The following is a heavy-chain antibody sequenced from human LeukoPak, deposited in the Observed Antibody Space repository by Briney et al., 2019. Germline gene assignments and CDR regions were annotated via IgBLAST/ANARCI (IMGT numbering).Heavy chain of an antibody. CDR3: ARAGRTYDILTGYYGGWFDP. CDR2: IWYDGSNK. D-gene: IGHD3-9*01. J-gene: IGHJ5*02. V-gene: IGHV3-33*01. Sequence: GRSLRLSCAASGFTFSSYGMHWVRQAPGKGLEWVAVIWYDGSNKYYADSVKGRFTISRDNSKNTLYLQMNSLRAEDTAVYYCARAGRTYDILTGYYGGWFDPWGQGTLVTVSS. CDR1: GFTFSSYG.